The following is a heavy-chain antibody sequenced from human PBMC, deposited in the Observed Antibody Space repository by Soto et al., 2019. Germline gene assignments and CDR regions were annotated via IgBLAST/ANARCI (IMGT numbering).Heavy chain of an antibody. CDR1: GGSVSSGSYY. V-gene: IGHV4-61*01. D-gene: IGHD6-6*01. CDR2: IYYSGST. J-gene: IGHJ4*02. CDR3: ARDAMYSSSSGNY. Sequence: QVQLQESGPGLVKPSETLSLTCTVSGGSVSSGSYYWSWIRQPPGKGLEWIGYIYYSGSTNYNPSLKSRVTISVDTSKNQFSLKLSSVTAADTAVYYCARDAMYSSSSGNYWGQGTLVTVSS.